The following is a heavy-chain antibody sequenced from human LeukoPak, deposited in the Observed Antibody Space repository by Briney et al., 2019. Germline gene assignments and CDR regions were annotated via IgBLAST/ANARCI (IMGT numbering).Heavy chain of an antibody. CDR3: ARDVAGGTHFYD. D-gene: IGHD4-23*01. V-gene: IGHV3-74*01. CDR2: ITGDGTDT. Sequence: VGSLRLSCAASGVPFSRYWMHWVRHPPGKGLVWVSRITGDGTDTNYADSVKGRFTISRDNAKNTVYLQVNSLRADDTAVYYCARDVAGGTHFYDWGQGSLVTVSS. J-gene: IGHJ4*02. CDR1: GVPFSRYW.